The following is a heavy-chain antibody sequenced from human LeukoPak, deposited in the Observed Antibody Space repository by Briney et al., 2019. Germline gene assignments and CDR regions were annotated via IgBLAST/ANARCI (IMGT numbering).Heavy chain of an antibody. D-gene: IGHD3-10*01. CDR2: VWYDGNRK. Sequence: GGSLRLSCAASGFTFSNHAMHWVRQAPGKGLEWVTLVWYDGNRKYYADSAKGRFTISRDNSKNSVYLQLNSLRPEDTAMYYCVSMVRGIGYWGQGTLVTVSS. CDR1: GFTFSNHA. J-gene: IGHJ4*02. V-gene: IGHV3-30*02. CDR3: VSMVRGIGY.